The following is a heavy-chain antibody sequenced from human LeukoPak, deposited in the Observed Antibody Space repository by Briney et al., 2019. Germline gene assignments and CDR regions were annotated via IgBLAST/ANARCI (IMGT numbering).Heavy chain of an antibody. CDR2: TNRSGGST. V-gene: IGHV1-46*01. CDR1: GYTFTSYY. Sequence: ASGTVSFTASGYTFTSYYMHWVRHAPGQGQERKGVTNRSGGSTSYEQKFEGRVTMTRDMSTSTVYMELSSLRSEDTAVYYCARPLQNSSTSAFDYWGQGTLVTVSS. J-gene: IGHJ4*02. D-gene: IGHD2-2*01. CDR3: ARPLQNSSTSAFDY.